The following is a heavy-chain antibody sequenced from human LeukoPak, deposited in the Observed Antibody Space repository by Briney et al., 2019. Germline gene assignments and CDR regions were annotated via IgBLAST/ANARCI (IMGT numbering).Heavy chain of an antibody. V-gene: IGHV3-21*01. CDR3: ARGAYPYDFWSGYREYYYMDV. D-gene: IGHD3-3*01. CDR2: ISSSSSYI. CDR1: GFNLSSYS. Sequence: PGGSLRLSCAASGFNLSSYSMNWVRPGPGKGLEWVSSISSSSSYIYYADSVKGRFTISRDNAKNSLYLQMNSLRAEDTAVYYCARGAYPYDFWSGYREYYYMDVWGKGTTVTVSS. J-gene: IGHJ6*03.